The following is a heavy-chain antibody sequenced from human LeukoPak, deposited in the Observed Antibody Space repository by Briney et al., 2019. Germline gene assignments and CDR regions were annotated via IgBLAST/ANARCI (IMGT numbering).Heavy chain of an antibody. CDR2: IYTSGST. CDR1: GSISGYY. CDR3: ARQKCTSASCLTKNAFDI. D-gene: IGHD2-2*01. J-gene: IGHJ3*02. Sequence: SETLSLTCTVSGSISGYYWSWIRQPPGKGLEWIGYIYTSGSTNYNPCLESRVTISVDTSKNRFSLDLSSVTAADTAVYYCARQKCTSASCLTKNAFDIWGQGTMVTVSS. V-gene: IGHV4-4*09.